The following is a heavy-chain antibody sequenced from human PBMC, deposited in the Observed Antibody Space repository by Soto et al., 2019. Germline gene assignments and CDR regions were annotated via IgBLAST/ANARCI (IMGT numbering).Heavy chain of an antibody. CDR1: GFTFSSYA. V-gene: IGHV3-23*01. J-gene: IGHJ6*02. Sequence: EVQLLESGGGLVQPGGSLRLSCAASGFTFSSYAMSWVRQAPGKGLEWVSAISGSGGSTYYADSVKGRFTISRDNSKKTLYLQMNGLRAEDTAVDYCAKQGYCTNGLCYNPYGMDVWGQGTTVTVSS. CDR2: ISGSGGST. CDR3: AKQGYCTNGLCYNPYGMDV. D-gene: IGHD2-8*01.